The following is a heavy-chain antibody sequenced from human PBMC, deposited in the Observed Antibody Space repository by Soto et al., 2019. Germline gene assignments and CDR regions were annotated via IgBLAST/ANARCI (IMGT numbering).Heavy chain of an antibody. J-gene: IGHJ4*02. CDR3: ARDLRPKLGYGDTYGPFDY. Sequence: GGSLRLSCAASGFTFSSYSMNWVRQAPGKGLEWVSSISSSSSYIYYADSVKGRFTISRDNAKNSLYLQMNSLRAEDTAVYYCARDLRPKLGYGDTYGPFDYWGQGTLVTVSS. CDR1: GFTFSSYS. D-gene: IGHD4-17*01. V-gene: IGHV3-21*01. CDR2: ISSSSSYI.